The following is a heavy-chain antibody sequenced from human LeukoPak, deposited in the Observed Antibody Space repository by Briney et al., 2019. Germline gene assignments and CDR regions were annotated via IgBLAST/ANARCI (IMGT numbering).Heavy chain of an antibody. CDR2: INPNSGGT. CDR3: ARGELRGYSGYAYYYYYGMDV. J-gene: IGHJ6*02. Sequence: ASVKVSCKASGYTFTGYYMHWVRQAPEQGLEWMGWINPNSGGTNYAQKFQGRVTMTRDTSISTAYMELSRLRSDDTAVYYCARGELRGYSGYAYYYYYGMDVWGQGTTVTVSS. V-gene: IGHV1-2*02. D-gene: IGHD5-12*01. CDR1: GYTFTGYY.